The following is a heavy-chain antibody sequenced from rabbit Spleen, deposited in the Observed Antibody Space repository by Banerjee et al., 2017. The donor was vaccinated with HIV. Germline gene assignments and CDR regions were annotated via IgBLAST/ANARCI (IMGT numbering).Heavy chain of an antibody. CDR2: IDPVFGIT. Sequence: HLKESGGGLVQPGGSLKLSCTASGFTLSSYYMNWVRQAPGKGLEWIGYIDPVFGITYSANGVNGDFSTPRKNPQTRVFLKRTGLQAADTPTYFWAKEGAGGSYFAWGGQGPLVT. J-gene: IGHJ2*01. D-gene: IGHD8-1*01. V-gene: IGHV1S7*01. CDR1: GFTLSSYY. CDR3: AKEGAGGSYFAW.